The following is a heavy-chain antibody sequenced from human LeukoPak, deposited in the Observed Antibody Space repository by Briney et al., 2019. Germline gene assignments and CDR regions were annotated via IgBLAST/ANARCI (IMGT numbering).Heavy chain of an antibody. J-gene: IGHJ4*02. Sequence: PGRSLRLSCAASGFTFSNYHMHWVRQAPGKGLEWVAVISYDGSNKYYADSVKGRFTISRDNSKNTLYLQMNSLRAEDTAVYYCAKGITSVRGAVVGTDYWGQGTLVTVSS. CDR2: ISYDGSNK. CDR1: GFTFSNYH. D-gene: IGHD3-10*01. V-gene: IGHV3-30*18. CDR3: AKGITSVRGAVVGTDY.